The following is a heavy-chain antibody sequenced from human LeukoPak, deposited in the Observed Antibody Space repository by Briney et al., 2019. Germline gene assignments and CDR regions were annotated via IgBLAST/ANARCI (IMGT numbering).Heavy chain of an antibody. J-gene: IGHJ3*01. CDR2: NNPQSGGT. CDR1: GYSFRDDY. D-gene: IGHD1-26*01. V-gene: IGHV1-2*02. CDR3: ARDDASDPSASFDL. Sequence: ASVTVSCKASGYSFRDDYIYWIRQAPGQGLEWVGWNNPQSGGTKYAQKFQGRVTMTGDTSINTAHMELNSLRSDDTAVYYCARDDASDPSASFDLWGQGTLVTVSS.